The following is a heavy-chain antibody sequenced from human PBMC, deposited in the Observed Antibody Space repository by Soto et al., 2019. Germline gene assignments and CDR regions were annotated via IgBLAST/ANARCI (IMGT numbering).Heavy chain of an antibody. J-gene: IGHJ4*02. CDR1: GFTFSSYA. V-gene: IGHV3-48*02. CDR3: ARDGSYGSSGLDFDY. CDR2: IGGTTSAI. D-gene: IGHD3-22*01. Sequence: GGSLRLSCAASGFTFSSYAMSWVRQAPGKRPEWIAYIGGTTSAIHYADSVKGRFTISRDNAKNSLFLQMNSLRDEDTAMYYCARDGSYGSSGLDFDYWGQGILVTVSS.